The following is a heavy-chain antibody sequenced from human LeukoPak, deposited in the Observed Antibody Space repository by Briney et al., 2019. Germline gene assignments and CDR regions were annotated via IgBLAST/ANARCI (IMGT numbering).Heavy chain of an antibody. Sequence: GESLQISCKASGYTFSSYWIAWVRQRPGKGLEWMGIIYPGDSSTRYSPSFQGQVTISADKSVITAHLQWRSLKASDTAIYYCARHFRSPKAVADPYYFDSWGQGTLVTVSS. D-gene: IGHD6-19*01. CDR2: IYPGDSST. V-gene: IGHV5-51*01. CDR1: GYTFSSYW. CDR3: ARHFRSPKAVADPYYFDS. J-gene: IGHJ4*02.